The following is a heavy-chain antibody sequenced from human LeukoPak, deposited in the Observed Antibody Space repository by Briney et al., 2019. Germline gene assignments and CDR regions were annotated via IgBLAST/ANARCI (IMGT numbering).Heavy chain of an antibody. V-gene: IGHV3-23*01. CDR1: GFTFSSYA. CDR2: ISGSGGST. CDR3: ATSIVYDYGDYYAFDI. Sequence: GGSLRLSCEASGFTFSSYALSGVRQAPGKGVEWVSAISGSGGSTYYADSVKGRFTISRDNSKNTLYLQMNSLRAEDTAVYYCATSIVYDYGDYYAFDIWGQGTMVTVSS. J-gene: IGHJ3*02. D-gene: IGHD4-17*01.